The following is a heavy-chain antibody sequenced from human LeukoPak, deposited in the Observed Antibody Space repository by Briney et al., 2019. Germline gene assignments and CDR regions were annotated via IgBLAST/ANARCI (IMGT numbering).Heavy chain of an antibody. CDR1: EFSFRTYA. CDR3: ARCLLYLWNRNFYYYMDV. CDR2: ISVDDQGST. Sequence: GGSLRLSCTTSEFSFRTYAMTWVRQAPGKGLEWVSTISVDDQGSTYYTDSVKGRFTISRDTSQNTLSLQMNSLRGEDTAVYYCARCLLYLWNRNFYYYMDVWGKGTTVTVSS. J-gene: IGHJ6*03. V-gene: IGHV3-23*01. D-gene: IGHD1-14*01.